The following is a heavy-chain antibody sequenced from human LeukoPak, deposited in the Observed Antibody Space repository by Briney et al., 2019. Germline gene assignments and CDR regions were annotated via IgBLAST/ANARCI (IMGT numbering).Heavy chain of an antibody. D-gene: IGHD6-13*01. CDR1: GFTFSSYG. CDR2: IWYDGSNK. Sequence: GGSLRLSCAASGFTFSSYGMHWVRKAPGKGLEWVAVIWYDGSNKYYADSVKGRFTISRDNSKNTLYLQMNSLRAEDTAVYYCARGDSSSWNNYFDYWGQGTLVTVSS. J-gene: IGHJ4*02. V-gene: IGHV3-33*01. CDR3: ARGDSSSWNNYFDY.